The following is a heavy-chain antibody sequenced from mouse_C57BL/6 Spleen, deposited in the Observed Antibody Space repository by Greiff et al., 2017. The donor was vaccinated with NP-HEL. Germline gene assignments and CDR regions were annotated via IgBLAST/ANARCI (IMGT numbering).Heavy chain of an antibody. J-gene: IGHJ4*01. Sequence: DVQLVESGGGLVKPGGSLKLSCAASGFTFSSYAMSWVRQTPEKRLEWVATISDGGSYTYYPDNVKGRFTISRDNAKNNLYLQMSHLKSEDTAMYYCARDWFTTVVAEDYAMDYWGQGTSVTVSS. V-gene: IGHV5-4*01. CDR2: ISDGGSYT. D-gene: IGHD1-1*01. CDR3: ARDWFTTVVAEDYAMDY. CDR1: GFTFSSYA.